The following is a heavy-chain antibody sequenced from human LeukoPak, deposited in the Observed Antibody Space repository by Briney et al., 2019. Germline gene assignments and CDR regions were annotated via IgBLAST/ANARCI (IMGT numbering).Heavy chain of an antibody. Sequence: PGGSLRLSCAASGFTFSSYAMSWVRQAPGKGLEWVSTISGSGGSTYYADSVKGRFTISRDNSKNTLYLQMNSLRAEDTAVYYCAKDLGRYYYDSSGSGDYFDYWGQGTLVTVSS. D-gene: IGHD3-22*01. V-gene: IGHV3-23*01. J-gene: IGHJ4*02. CDR1: GFTFSSYA. CDR2: ISGSGGST. CDR3: AKDLGRYYYDSSGSGDYFDY.